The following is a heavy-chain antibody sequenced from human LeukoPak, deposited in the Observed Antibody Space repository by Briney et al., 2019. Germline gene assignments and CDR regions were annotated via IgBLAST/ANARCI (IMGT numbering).Heavy chain of an antibody. CDR1: GGSISSYY. CDR2: IYYSGST. CDR3: ARGTMVRGVIDHYYFDY. J-gene: IGHJ4*02. D-gene: IGHD3-10*01. Sequence: KPSETLSLTCTVSGGSISSYYWSWIRQPPGKGLEWIGYIYYSGSTNYNPSLKSRVTISVDTSKNQFSLELSSVTAADTAVYYCARGTMVRGVIDHYYFDYWGQGTLVTVSS. V-gene: IGHV4-59*01.